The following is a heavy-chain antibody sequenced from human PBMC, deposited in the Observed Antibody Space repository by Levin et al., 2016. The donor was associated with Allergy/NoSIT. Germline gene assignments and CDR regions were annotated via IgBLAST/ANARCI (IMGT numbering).Heavy chain of an antibody. CDR1: GYTFTGYY. CDR3: ARGDCSSTSCYYYGMDV. V-gene: IGHV1-2*02. CDR2: INPNSGGT. D-gene: IGHD2-2*01. Sequence: ASVKVSCKASGYTFTGYYMHWVRQAPGQGLEWMGWINPNSGGTNYAQKFQGRVTMTRDTSISTAYMELSRLRSDDTAVYYCARGDCSSTSCYYYGMDVWGQGITVTVSS. J-gene: IGHJ6*02.